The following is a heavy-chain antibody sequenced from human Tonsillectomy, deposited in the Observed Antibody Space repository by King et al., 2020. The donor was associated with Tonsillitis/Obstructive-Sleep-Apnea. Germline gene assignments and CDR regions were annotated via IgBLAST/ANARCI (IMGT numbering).Heavy chain of an antibody. CDR3: ARQGVLRFLEWLLPPAAGVDY. D-gene: IGHD3-3*01. CDR1: GGSISSSSYY. Sequence: QLQESGPGLVKPSETLSLTCTVSGGSISSSSYYWGWIRQPPGKGLEWIGSIYYSGSTYYNPSLKSRATISVDTSKNQFSLKLSSVTAADTAVYYCARQGVLRFLEWLLPPAAGVDYWGQGTLVTVSS. J-gene: IGHJ4*02. V-gene: IGHV4-39*01. CDR2: IYYSGST.